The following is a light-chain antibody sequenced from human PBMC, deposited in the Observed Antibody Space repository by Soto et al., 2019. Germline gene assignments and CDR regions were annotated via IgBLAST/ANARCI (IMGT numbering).Light chain of an antibody. CDR2: DAS. Sequence: EIVMTQSPDTLSVSPGERASLSCRASQSVSTNLAWYQQRPGQAPRLLIYDASTRATGIPARFSGSGSGTQFILTISGLQSEDFAVYYCQQYNKWPLYTFGQWPKLESK. J-gene: IGKJ2*01. CDR3: QQYNKWPLYT. V-gene: IGKV3-15*01. CDR1: QSVSTN.